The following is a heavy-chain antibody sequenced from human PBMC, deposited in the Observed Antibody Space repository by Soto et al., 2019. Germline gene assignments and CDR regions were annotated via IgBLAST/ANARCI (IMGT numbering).Heavy chain of an antibody. Sequence: QVQLVQSGAEVKKPGASVKVSCKASGYTFTSYGISWVRQAPGQGLEWMGWISAYNGNTNYAQKLQGRVTMTTDTSTSTAYMELRSLRSDDTAVYYCARVTPSLGIAAAGSWFDPWGQGTLVTVSS. J-gene: IGHJ5*02. CDR2: ISAYNGNT. CDR3: ARVTPSLGIAAAGSWFDP. CDR1: GYTFTSYG. V-gene: IGHV1-18*01. D-gene: IGHD6-13*01.